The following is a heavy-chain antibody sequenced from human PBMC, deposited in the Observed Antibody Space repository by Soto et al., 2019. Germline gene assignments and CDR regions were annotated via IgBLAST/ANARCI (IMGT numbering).Heavy chain of an antibody. J-gene: IGHJ3*02. CDR3: AKDQGYCSGGSCYPGAFDI. Sequence: PGGSLRLSCAASGFTLSGYAMDWVRQAPGKGLEYVSGITNDGSNTYYADSVQGRFTISRDNSKNTLYLQMNSLRAEDTAVYYCAKDQGYCSGGSCYPGAFDIWGQGTMVTVSS. V-gene: IGHV3-64*04. CDR1: GFTLSGYA. D-gene: IGHD2-15*01. CDR2: ITNDGSNT.